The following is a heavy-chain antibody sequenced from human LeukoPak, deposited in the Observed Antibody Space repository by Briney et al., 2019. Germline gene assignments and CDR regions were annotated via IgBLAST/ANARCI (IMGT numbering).Heavy chain of an antibody. J-gene: IGHJ6*03. CDR3: ARGRAALSYYMDV. CDR2: ISSSSSYI. CDR1: GFTFSSYS. Sequence: GGSLRLSCAASGFTFSSYSMNWVRQAPGKGLEWVSSISSSSSYIYYADSVKGRFTISRDNAKNTLFLQMNSLRAEDTAVFYCARGRAALSYYMDVWGKGTTVTISS. V-gene: IGHV3-21*01. D-gene: IGHD2-15*01.